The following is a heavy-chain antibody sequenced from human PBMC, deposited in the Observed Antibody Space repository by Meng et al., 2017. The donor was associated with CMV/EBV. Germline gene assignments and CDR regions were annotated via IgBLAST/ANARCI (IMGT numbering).Heavy chain of an antibody. J-gene: IGHJ5*02. CDR1: GGSISSYN. V-gene: IGHV4-4*07. CDR2: IYTSGST. Sequence: VQVAEWGAAGGKPSEPLSLTCTSSGGSISSYNWSWIRQPAGKVLEWIGRIYTSGSTNYNPSLKSRVTMSVDTSKNQFSLKLSSVTATDTAVYYCARSMVVAGDWFDPWGQGTLVTVSS. CDR3: ARSMVVAGDWFDP. D-gene: IGHD2-15*01.